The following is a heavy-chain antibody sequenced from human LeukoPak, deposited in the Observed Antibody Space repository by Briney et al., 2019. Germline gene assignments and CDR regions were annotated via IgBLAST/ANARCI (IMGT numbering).Heavy chain of an antibody. D-gene: IGHD6-19*01. CDR1: GYTFTSYY. J-gene: IGHJ4*02. V-gene: IGHV1-46*01. CDR3: ARDSVAGFDY. Sequence: ASVKVSCKASGYTFTSYYMHWVRQAPGQGLEWMGIINPSGGSTSYAQKFQGRLTMTRDTSISTAYMELSRLRSDDTAVYYCARDSVAGFDYWGQGTLVTVSS. CDR2: INPSGGST.